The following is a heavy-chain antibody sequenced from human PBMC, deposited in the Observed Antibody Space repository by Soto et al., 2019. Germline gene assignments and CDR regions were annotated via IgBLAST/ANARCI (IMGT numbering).Heavy chain of an antibody. D-gene: IGHD2-8*01. CDR1: GFTSGDYG. CDR2: TTSPAYGGTT. CDR3: ARDPSPGSVLMVYAMPGYYYYGMDV. Sequence: PGGSLRLSCSFSGFTSGDYGLTWVRQAPGKGLEWVGFTTSPAYGGTTEYAASVKGRFIISRDNAKNSLYLQMNSLRAEDTAVYYCARDPSPGSVLMVYAMPGYYYYGMDVWGQGITVTVSS. J-gene: IGHJ6*02. V-gene: IGHV3-49*04.